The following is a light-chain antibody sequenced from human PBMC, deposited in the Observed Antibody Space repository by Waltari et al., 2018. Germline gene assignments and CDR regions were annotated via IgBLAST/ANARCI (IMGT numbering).Light chain of an antibody. CDR3: QQLNSYLP. CDR1: QVIANF. V-gene: IGKV1-9*01. CDR2: GAS. Sequence: QLTQSPSSLSASVGDRVTIPCRASQVIANFLAWYQQKPGQAPKLLIYGASTLQTGVPSRFSGSGFGTDFSLTISSLQPEDFATYYCQQLNSYLPFGGGTKVEIK. J-gene: IGKJ4*01.